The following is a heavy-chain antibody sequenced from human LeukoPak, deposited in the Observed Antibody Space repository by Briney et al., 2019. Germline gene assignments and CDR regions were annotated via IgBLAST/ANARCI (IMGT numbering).Heavy chain of an antibody. D-gene: IGHD4-23*01. Sequence: PSETLSLTCTVSGGSISSGGYYWSWIRQHPGKGLEWIGYIYYSGSTYYNPSLKSRVTISVDTSKNQFSLKLSSVTAADTAVYYCARDLGGKSPYYFDYWGQGTLVTVSS. J-gene: IGHJ4*02. V-gene: IGHV4-31*03. CDR2: IYYSGST. CDR3: ARDLGGKSPYYFDY. CDR1: GGSISSGGYY.